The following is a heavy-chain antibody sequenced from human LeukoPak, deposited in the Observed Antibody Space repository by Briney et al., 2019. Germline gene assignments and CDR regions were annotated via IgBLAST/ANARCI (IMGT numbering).Heavy chain of an antibody. Sequence: GGSLRLSCAASRFTFSSYGMHWVRQAPGKGLEWVAVIWYDGSNKYYADSVKGRFTISRDNSKNTLYLQMNSLRAEDTAVYYCAKVLWIAAAEPFDYWGQGTLVTVSS. D-gene: IGHD6-13*01. CDR1: RFTFSSYG. J-gene: IGHJ4*02. CDR2: IWYDGSNK. CDR3: AKVLWIAAAEPFDY. V-gene: IGHV3-33*06.